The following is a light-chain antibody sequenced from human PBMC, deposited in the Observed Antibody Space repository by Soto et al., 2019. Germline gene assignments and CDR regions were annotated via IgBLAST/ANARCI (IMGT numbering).Light chain of an antibody. CDR3: QQYSDFSSWT. V-gene: IGKV1-5*01. CDR1: QSISRW. CDR2: DAS. Sequence: DIQMTQSPDTLSASVGDSVTITCRASQSISRWLAWYQKKPGKAPRLLIHDASSLQSGVPLRFSGGGSGTEFTLTITSLQPDDFATYYCQQYSDFSSWTFGRGTKV. J-gene: IGKJ1*01.